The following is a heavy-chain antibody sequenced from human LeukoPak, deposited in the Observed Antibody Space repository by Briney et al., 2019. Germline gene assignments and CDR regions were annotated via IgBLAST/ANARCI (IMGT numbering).Heavy chain of an antibody. CDR2: IRYDGTNK. Sequence: PGGSLRLSCAASGFTFSTYGIHWVRQAPGKGLEWVAFIRYDGTNKWYADSVKGRFTISGDNSKNMLYLQMNSLRAEDTAVYHCAKDRDYGDYPSAYYYYMDVWGKGTTVTVSS. CDR1: GFTFSTYG. V-gene: IGHV3-30*02. J-gene: IGHJ6*03. D-gene: IGHD4-17*01. CDR3: AKDRDYGDYPSAYYYYMDV.